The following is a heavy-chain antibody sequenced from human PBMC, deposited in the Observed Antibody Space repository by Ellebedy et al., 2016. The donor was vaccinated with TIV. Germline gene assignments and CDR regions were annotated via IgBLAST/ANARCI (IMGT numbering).Heavy chain of an antibody. J-gene: IGHJ6*02. CDR3: TREAANWNYPYYYYNGMDV. D-gene: IGHD1-7*01. Sequence: GGSLRLSXTASGFTFGDFAISWVRQAPGKGLEWVGFIGSKGYGGTTQCAASVKGRFTISRDDSKSIAYLQMNSLKTEDTALYYCTREAANWNYPYYYYNGMDVWGQGTTVTVSS. CDR1: GFTFGDFA. CDR2: IGSKGYGGTT. V-gene: IGHV3-49*04.